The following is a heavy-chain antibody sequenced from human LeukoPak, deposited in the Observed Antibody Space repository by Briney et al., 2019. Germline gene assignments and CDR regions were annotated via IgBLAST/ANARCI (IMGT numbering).Heavy chain of an antibody. CDR3: ASYYDSSGFDI. J-gene: IGHJ3*02. CDR1: GCSISSGSYY. Sequence: PSDTLSLTCMVSGCSISSGSYYWRWLRQPAGKGRVWIGRIYTSESNNYNPSLKSRVTISVDTSKNQFSLKLSSVTAADTAVYYCASYYDSSGFDIWGQGTMVTVSS. CDR2: IYTSESN. V-gene: IGHV4-61*02. D-gene: IGHD3-22*01.